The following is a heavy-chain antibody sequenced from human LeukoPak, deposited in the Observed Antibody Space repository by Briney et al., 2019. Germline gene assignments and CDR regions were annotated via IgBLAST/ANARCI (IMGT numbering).Heavy chain of an antibody. V-gene: IGHV3-23*01. CDR3: AKDNSPAITMIVVVITGPFDY. CDR2: ISGSGGST. Sequence: QSGGSLRLSCAASGFTFSSYAMSWVRQAPGKGLEWVSAISGSGGSTYYADSVKGRFTISRDNSKNTLYLQMNSLRAEDTAVYYCAKDNSPAITMIVVVITGPFDYWGQGTLVTVSS. J-gene: IGHJ4*02. D-gene: IGHD3-22*01. CDR1: GFTFSSYA.